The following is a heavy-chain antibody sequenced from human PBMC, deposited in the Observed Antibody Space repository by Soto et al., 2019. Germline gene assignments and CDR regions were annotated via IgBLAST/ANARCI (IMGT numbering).Heavy chain of an antibody. D-gene: IGHD2-15*01. Sequence: QLQLQESGPGLVKPSETLSLTCTVSGGSISSSSYYWGWIRQPPGKGLEWIGSIYYSGSTYYNPSLKSRVTISVDTSKNQFSLKLSSVTAADTAVYYCARPDCSGGSCYPLAEYFQHWGQGTLVTVSS. CDR1: GGSISSSSYY. CDR3: ARPDCSGGSCYPLAEYFQH. J-gene: IGHJ1*01. V-gene: IGHV4-39*01. CDR2: IYYSGST.